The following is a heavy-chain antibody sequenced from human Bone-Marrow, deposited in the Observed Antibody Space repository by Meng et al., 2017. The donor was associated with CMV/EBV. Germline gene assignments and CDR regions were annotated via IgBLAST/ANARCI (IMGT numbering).Heavy chain of an antibody. CDR2: ISSSGSTI. CDR3: ARDGHSNYGYYYGMDV. Sequence: GESLKISCAASGFTFSGYYMSWIRQAPGKGLEWVSYISSSGSTIYYADSVKGRFTISRDNAKNSLYLQMNSLRAEDTAVYYCARDGHSNYGYYYGMDVWGQGTTVTVSS. J-gene: IGHJ6*02. CDR1: GFTFSGYY. V-gene: IGHV3-11*04. D-gene: IGHD4-11*01.